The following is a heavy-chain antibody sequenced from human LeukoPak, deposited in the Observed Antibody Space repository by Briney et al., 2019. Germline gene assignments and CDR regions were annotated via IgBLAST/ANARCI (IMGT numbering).Heavy chain of an antibody. J-gene: IGHJ4*02. Sequence: GGSLRLSCAASAFTFSTYTMNWVRQAPGKWLDWVAYISGSSSTIYYADSVKGRFTISRDNAKNSLYLQMNSLRAEDTAVYYCARKYIYGFDYWGQGTLVTVSS. CDR3: ARKYIYGFDY. CDR2: ISGSSSTI. D-gene: IGHD5-18*01. V-gene: IGHV3-48*01. CDR1: AFTFSTYT.